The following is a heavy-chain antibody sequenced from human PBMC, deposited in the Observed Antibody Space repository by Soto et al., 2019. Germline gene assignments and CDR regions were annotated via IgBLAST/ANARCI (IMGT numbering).Heavy chain of an antibody. Sequence: EVQLVESGGGWVEPGGAISLSCVASGLTFTKAYRSWVRQAPGKGLEWVGRIKKNDAGGTTEYATSVKGRFTISRNGSENTLYRQINSLKTEDTSVYYCATEGGYRGSNFYGAYWGQGTLVNVSS. CDR2: IKKNDAGGTT. J-gene: IGHJ4*02. D-gene: IGHD1-26*01. V-gene: IGHV3-15*01. CDR1: GLTFTKAY. CDR3: ATEGGYRGSNFYGAY.